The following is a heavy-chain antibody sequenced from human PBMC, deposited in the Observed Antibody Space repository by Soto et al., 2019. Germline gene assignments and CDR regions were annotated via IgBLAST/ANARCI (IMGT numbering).Heavy chain of an antibody. J-gene: IGHJ6*02. CDR3: VRDHQWLLMDV. CDR2: TDYSGST. CDR1: CCSLFRCGFL. D-gene: IGHD6-19*01. Sequence: QVEPQGLGPGTVKPFSTLSLTLNVPCCSLFRCGFLLAWIRQPPGEGLEWIWYTDYSGSTYYNPSLMNRVTISIDTSKNQFSLKLRSVTAADTAVYYCVRDHQWLLMDVWGQGTTVTVSS. V-gene: IGHV4-30-4*01.